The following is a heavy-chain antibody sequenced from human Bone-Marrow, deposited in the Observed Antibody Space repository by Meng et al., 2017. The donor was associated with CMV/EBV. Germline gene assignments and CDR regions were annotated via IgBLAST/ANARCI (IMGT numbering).Heavy chain of an antibody. V-gene: IGHV3-21*01. J-gene: IGHJ6*02. CDR2: ISGSSASI. D-gene: IGHD3-10*01. CDR3: AKPPGKNDGVDV. CDR1: GFTFSTYT. Sequence: GESLKISCAASGFTFSTYTMIWVRQGPGKGLEWVSSISGSSASIYYAESVKGRFSIYRDNARNSVYLQMNSLRVEDTAVYYCAKPPGKNDGVDVWGHGTTVTVSS.